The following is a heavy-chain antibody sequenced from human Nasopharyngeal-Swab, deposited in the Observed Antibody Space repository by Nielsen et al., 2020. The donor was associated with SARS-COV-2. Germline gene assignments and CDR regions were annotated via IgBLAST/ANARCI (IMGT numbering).Heavy chain of an antibody. V-gene: IGHV1-46*01. J-gene: IGHJ6*02. CDR1: GYTFTGYY. Sequence: ASVKVSCKASGYTFTGYYIHWVRQAPGQGLEWMGIINPSGGSTSYAQKFQGRVTMTRDTSTSTVYMELSSLRSEDTAVYYCARDVEDFWSGYSFKPYYYYGTDVWGQGTTVTVSS. CDR2: INPSGGST. D-gene: IGHD3-3*01. CDR3: ARDVEDFWSGYSFKPYYYYGTDV.